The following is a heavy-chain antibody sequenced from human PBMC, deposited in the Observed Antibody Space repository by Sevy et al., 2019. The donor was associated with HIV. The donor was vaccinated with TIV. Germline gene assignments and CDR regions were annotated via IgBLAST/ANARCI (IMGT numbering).Heavy chain of an antibody. CDR3: AREGCTKPHDY. J-gene: IGHJ4*02. CDR2: LSFGCGEI. V-gene: IGHV3-23*01. Sequence: GGSLRLSCAASVFTFSKYSMSWVRQPPGKGLEWVSTLSFGCGEINYADSVKGRFTISRDNSKGSVYLQMNNLRPEDTAVYYCAREGCTKPHDYWGQGTLVTVSS. D-gene: IGHD2-8*01. CDR1: VFTFSKYS.